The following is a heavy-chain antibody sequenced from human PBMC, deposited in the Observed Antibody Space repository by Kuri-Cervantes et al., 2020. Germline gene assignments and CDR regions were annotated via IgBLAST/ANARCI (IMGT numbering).Heavy chain of an antibody. J-gene: IGHJ3*02. D-gene: IGHD3-9*01. CDR3: ARVRTLRYFDWFAHDAFDI. Sequence: ASVKVSCKASGYTFTGYYMHWVRQAPGQGLEWMGWINPNSGGTNYAQKFQGRVTMTGDTSISTAYMELSRLRSDDTAVYYCARVRTLRYFDWFAHDAFDIWGQGTMVTVSS. V-gene: IGHV1-2*02. CDR2: INPNSGGT. CDR1: GYTFTGYY.